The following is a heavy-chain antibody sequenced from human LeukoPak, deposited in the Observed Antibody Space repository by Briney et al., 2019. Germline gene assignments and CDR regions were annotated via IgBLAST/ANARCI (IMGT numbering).Heavy chain of an antibody. CDR1: GFTFSSYG. V-gene: IGHV3-33*01. D-gene: IGHD3-3*01. CDR3: AREGPTEGPVTIFGVGGFDI. CDR2: IWYDGSNK. J-gene: IGHJ3*02. Sequence: GSLRLSCAASGFTFSSYGMHWVRQAPGKGLEWVAVIWYDGSNKYYADSVKGRFTISRDNSKNTLYLQMNSLRAEDTAVYYCAREGPTEGPVTIFGVGGFDIWGQGTMVTVSS.